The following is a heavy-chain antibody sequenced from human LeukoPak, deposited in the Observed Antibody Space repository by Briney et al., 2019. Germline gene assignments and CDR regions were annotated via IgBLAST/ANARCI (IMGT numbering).Heavy chain of an antibody. CDR2: IYYSGST. CDR1: GGSISSSSYY. D-gene: IGHD5-12*01. CDR3: ARSWGVATALYYYYYYMDV. Sequence: SETLSLTCTVSGGSISSSSYYWGWIRQPPGKGLEWIGSIYYSGSTYYNPSLKSRVTISVDTSKNQFSLKLSSVTAADTAVYYCARSWGVATALYYYYYYMDVWGKGTTVTVSS. V-gene: IGHV4-39*07. J-gene: IGHJ6*03.